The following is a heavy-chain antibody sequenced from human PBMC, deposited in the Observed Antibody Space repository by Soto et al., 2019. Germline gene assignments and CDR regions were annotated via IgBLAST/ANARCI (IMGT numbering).Heavy chain of an antibody. J-gene: IGHJ6*02. Sequence: SGPTLVNPTQTLTLTCTFSGFSLSTSGGGVGWIRQPPGKALEWLALIYWNDDKRYSPSLKSRLTITKDTSKNQVVLTMTNIDPVDTATYYCALAPYYDFWSGSYYGMDVWGQGTTVTVSS. CDR1: GFSLSTSGGG. CDR2: IYWNDDK. V-gene: IGHV2-5*01. CDR3: ALAPYYDFWSGSYYGMDV. D-gene: IGHD3-3*01.